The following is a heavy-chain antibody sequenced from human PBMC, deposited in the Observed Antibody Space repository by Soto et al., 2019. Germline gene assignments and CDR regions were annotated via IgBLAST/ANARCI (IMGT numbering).Heavy chain of an antibody. J-gene: IGHJ5*02. Sequence: PGGSLRLSCAASGFTFSSYAMSWVRQAPGKGLEWVSAISGSGGSTYYADSVKGRFTISRDNSKNTLYLQMNSLRAEDTAVYYCAKQRHSIFGVVIPYNWFDPWGQGTLVTVSS. D-gene: IGHD3-3*01. V-gene: IGHV3-23*01. CDR1: GFTFSSYA. CDR3: AKQRHSIFGVVIPYNWFDP. CDR2: ISGSGGST.